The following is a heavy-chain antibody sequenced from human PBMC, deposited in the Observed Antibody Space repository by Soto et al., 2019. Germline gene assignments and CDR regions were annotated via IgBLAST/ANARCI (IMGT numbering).Heavy chain of an antibody. CDR3: ASIYYYDSSATPYYYYGMDV. CDR2: INHSGST. Sequence: SETLSLTCAVYGGSFGGYYWSWIRQPPGKGLEWIGEINHSGSTNYNPSLKSRVTISVDTSKNQFSLKLSSVTAADTAVYYCASIYYYDSSATPYYYYGMDVWGQGTTVTVSS. D-gene: IGHD3-22*01. V-gene: IGHV4-34*01. CDR1: GGSFGGYY. J-gene: IGHJ6*02.